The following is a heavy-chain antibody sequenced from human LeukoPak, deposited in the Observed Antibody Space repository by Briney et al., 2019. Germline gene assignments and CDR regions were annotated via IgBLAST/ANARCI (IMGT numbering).Heavy chain of an antibody. Sequence: SSVKVSCKASGGTFSSYAISWVRQAPGQGLEWMGGIIPIFGTANYAQKFQGRVTITADESTSTAYMELSSLRSEDTAVYYCASYYYGSGSYYWRFDYWGQGTLVTVSS. CDR1: GGTFSSYA. V-gene: IGHV1-69*01. D-gene: IGHD3-10*01. CDR2: IIPIFGTA. J-gene: IGHJ4*02. CDR3: ASYYYGSGSYYWRFDY.